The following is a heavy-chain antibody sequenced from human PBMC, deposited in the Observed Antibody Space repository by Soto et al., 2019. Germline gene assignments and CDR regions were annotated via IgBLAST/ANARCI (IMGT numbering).Heavy chain of an antibody. CDR1: KLTVGSSY. Sequence: GGSLRLSCAASKLTVGSSYMTWVRQAPGKGLEWVSVIYSGGLTYFADSVKGRFTISRDTSKNTLYLQMNTLRADDTAVYYCASSAGFCSGGSCYDYWGQGTLVTVSS. V-gene: IGHV3-53*01. CDR2: IYSGGLT. J-gene: IGHJ4*02. CDR3: ASSAGFCSGGSCYDY. D-gene: IGHD2-15*01.